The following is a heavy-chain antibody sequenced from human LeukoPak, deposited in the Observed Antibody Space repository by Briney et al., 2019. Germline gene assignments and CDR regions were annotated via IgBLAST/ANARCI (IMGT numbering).Heavy chain of an antibody. D-gene: IGHD3-10*01. CDR1: GGSFSGYY. V-gene: IGHV4-34*01. CDR2: INHSGST. CDR3: ARRHGYGSGSYYNSRRDFGY. Sequence: SETLSLTCAVYGGSFSGYYWSWIRQPPGKGLKWIGEINHSGSTNYNPSLKSRVTISVDTSKNQFSLKLSSVTAADTAVYYCARRHGYGSGSYYNSRRDFGYWGQGTLVTVSS. J-gene: IGHJ4*02.